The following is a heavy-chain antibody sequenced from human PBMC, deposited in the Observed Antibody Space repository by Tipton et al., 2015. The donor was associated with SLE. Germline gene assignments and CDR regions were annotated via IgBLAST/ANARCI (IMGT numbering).Heavy chain of an antibody. Sequence: TLSLTCTVSGGSISSYYWSWIRQPAGKGLEWIGYIYTSGSTNYNPSLKSRVTISVDTSKNQFSLKLSSVTAADTAVYYCARFADSSSWTAYAFDIWGQGTMVTVSS. D-gene: IGHD6-13*01. J-gene: IGHJ3*02. CDR1: GGSISSYY. V-gene: IGHV4-4*09. CDR3: ARFADSSSWTAYAFDI. CDR2: IYTSGST.